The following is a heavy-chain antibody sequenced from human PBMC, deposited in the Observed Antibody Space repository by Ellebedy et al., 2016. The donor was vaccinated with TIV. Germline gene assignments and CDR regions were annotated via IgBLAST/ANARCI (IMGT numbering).Heavy chain of an antibody. D-gene: IGHD1-26*01. CDR3: ARGAPVGDQWELLRY. CDR2: ISGSGDST. J-gene: IGHJ4*02. Sequence: GESLKISCAASGFTFSIYAMSWVRQAPGEGLEWVSLISGSGDSTYFADPLKGRCTISRDNSKNTLYVQMNRLRGEDTAVYYCARGAPVGDQWELLRYWGQGTLVTVSS. CDR1: GFTFSIYA. V-gene: IGHV3-23*01.